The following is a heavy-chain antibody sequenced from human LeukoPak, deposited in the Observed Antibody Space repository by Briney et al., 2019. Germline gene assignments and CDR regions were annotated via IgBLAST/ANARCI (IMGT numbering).Heavy chain of an antibody. CDR2: IYYSGST. CDR3: ARARAAGMRYYMDV. V-gene: IGHV4-39*01. Sequence: SETLSLTCTVSGGSISSSSYYWGWIRQPPGKGLEWIGSIYYSGSTYYNPSLKSRVTISVDTSKNQFSLKLSSVTAADTAVYYCARARAAGMRYYMDVWGKGTTVTVSS. CDR1: GGSISSSSYY. J-gene: IGHJ6*03. D-gene: IGHD6-13*01.